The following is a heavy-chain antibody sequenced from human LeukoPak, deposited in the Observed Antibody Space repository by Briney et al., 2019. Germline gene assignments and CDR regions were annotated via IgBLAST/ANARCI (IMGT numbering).Heavy chain of an antibody. V-gene: IGHV5-51*01. J-gene: IGHJ6*02. Sequence: SLQISSEGSGYSSTSYSSGGVRHMPAKGLEWMGIIIPVDAPTRYTPSFQGHVTISPDKSISTAYLQWSSVKASDTAMYYCAASYGSGRYYNSYYYLYGMDVWGQGTTV. CDR2: IIPVDAPT. CDR1: GYSSTSYS. CDR3: AASYGSGRYYNSYYYLYGMDV. D-gene: IGHD3-10*01.